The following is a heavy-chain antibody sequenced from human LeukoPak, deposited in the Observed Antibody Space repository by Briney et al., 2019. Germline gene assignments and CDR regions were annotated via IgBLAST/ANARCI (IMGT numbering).Heavy chain of an antibody. CDR3: ARRRGYSYGYHYYYYYYMDV. D-gene: IGHD5-18*01. V-gene: IGHV4-34*01. Sequence: SGGSLRLSCAASGFTFSSYAMSWVRQAPGKGLEWIGEINHSGSTNYNPSLKSRVTISVDTSKNQFSLKLSSVTAADTAVYYCARRRGYSYGYHYYYYYYMDVWGKGTTVTISS. CDR1: GFTFSSYA. J-gene: IGHJ6*03. CDR2: INHSGST.